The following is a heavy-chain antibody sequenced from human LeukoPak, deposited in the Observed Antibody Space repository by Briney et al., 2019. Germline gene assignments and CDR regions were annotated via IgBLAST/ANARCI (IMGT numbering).Heavy chain of an antibody. Sequence: SGTLSLTCTVSGGSISSYYWSWIRQPPGKGLEWIGYIYYSGSTNYNPSLKSRVTISVDTSKNQFSLKLSSVTAADTAVYYCARADSHSYHYYGSGSPGGWFDPWGQGTLVTVSS. J-gene: IGHJ5*02. CDR3: ARADSHSYHYYGSGSPGGWFDP. CDR2: IYYSGST. D-gene: IGHD3-10*01. CDR1: GGSISSYY. V-gene: IGHV4-59*01.